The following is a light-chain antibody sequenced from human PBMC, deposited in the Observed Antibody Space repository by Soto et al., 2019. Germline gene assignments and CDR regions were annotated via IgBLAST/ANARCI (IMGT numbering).Light chain of an antibody. CDR2: KAS. CDR1: QDIHTF. J-gene: IGKJ5*01. V-gene: IGKV1-13*02. Sequence: AIQLTQSPSSVSASVGDRITITCRASQDIHTFLAWYQQKPGKAPQLLINKASTLQSGVPSRFSGSGSGTDFTLTISSLQPEDFATYSCQQFYIFPVTFGQGTRLEIK. CDR3: QQFYIFPVT.